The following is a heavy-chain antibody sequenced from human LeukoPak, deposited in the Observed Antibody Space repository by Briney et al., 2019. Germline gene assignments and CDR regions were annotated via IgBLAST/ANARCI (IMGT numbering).Heavy chain of an antibody. CDR1: GGPISSYY. D-gene: IGHD1-26*01. V-gene: IGHV4-4*07. CDR3: ARVGYSGSTTGIDP. J-gene: IGHJ5*02. CDR2: IYTSGST. Sequence: SETLSLTCTVSGGPISSYYWSWIRQPAGKGLEWIGRIYTSGSTNYNPSLKSRVTMSVDTSKNQFSLKLSSVTAADTAVYYCARVGYSGSTTGIDPWGQGTLVTVSS.